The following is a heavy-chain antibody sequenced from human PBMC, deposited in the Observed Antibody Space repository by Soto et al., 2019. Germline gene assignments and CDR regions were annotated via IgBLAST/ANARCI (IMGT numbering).Heavy chain of an antibody. CDR1: GGSFSGFF. CDR2: INHSGTT. J-gene: IGHJ4*02. D-gene: IGHD6-19*01. V-gene: IGHV4-34*01. Sequence: SETLSLTCTVSGGSFSGFFWTWIRQPPGKGLEWIGEINHSGTTNYNSSLKSRVTISQDMSENQFSLSLTSLTVADTAVYYCVRGQWLPRGEYWGQGALVTVSS. CDR3: VRGQWLPRGEY.